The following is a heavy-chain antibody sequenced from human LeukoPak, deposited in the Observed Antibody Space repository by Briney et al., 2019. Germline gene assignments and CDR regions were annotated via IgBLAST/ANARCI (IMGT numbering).Heavy chain of an antibody. V-gene: IGHV3-30*04. Sequence: GGSLRLSCAASGFTFSSYAMHWVRQAPGKGLEWVAVISYDGSNKYYADSVKGRFTISRDNSKNTLYLQMNSLRAEDTAVYYCAKDSIRQQLYYFDSWGQGTLVTVSS. CDR3: AKDSIRQQLYYFDS. D-gene: IGHD6-13*01. CDR1: GFTFSSYA. CDR2: ISYDGSNK. J-gene: IGHJ4*02.